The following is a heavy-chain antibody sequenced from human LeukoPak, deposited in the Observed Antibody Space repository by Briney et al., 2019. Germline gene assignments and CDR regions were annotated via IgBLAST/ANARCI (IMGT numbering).Heavy chain of an antibody. CDR1: GGSISSGGYS. D-gene: IGHD5-18*01. CDR3: ARVIQLWYFDY. V-gene: IGHV4-30-2*01. CDR2: IYHSGST. J-gene: IGHJ4*02. Sequence: SQTLSLTCAVSGGSISSGGYSWSWTRQPPGKGLEWIGYIYHSGSTYYNPSLKSRVTISVDRSKNQFSLKLSSVTAADTAVYYCARVIQLWYFDYWGQGTLVTVSS.